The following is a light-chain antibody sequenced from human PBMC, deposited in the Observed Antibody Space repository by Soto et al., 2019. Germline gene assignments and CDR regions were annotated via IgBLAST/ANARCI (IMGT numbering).Light chain of an antibody. J-gene: IGKJ4*01. CDR1: QTVSSNY. Sequence: EIVLTQSPGTLSLSPGARAPLSCRARQTVSSNYLAWYQQKPGQAPRLLIYSASTRATGIPDRFSGSGSGTDFTLTISRLEPEDFAVYYYQQYGTSPLTFGGGTKVDIK. CDR2: SAS. CDR3: QQYGTSPLT. V-gene: IGKV3-20*01.